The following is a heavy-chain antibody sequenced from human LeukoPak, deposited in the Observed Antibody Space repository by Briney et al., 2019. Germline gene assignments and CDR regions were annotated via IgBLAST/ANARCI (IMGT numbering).Heavy chain of an antibody. J-gene: IGHJ4*02. CDR3: ARDFYDILTGPWQTRTMEYYFDY. D-gene: IGHD3-9*01. CDR1: GGTFSSYA. V-gene: IGHV1-69*01. Sequence: SVKVSCKASGGTFSSYAISWVRQAPGQGLEWMGGIIPIFGTANYAQKFQGRVTITADESTSTAYMELSSLRSEDTAVYYCARDFYDILTGPWQTRTMEYYFDYWGQGNLVTVSS. CDR2: IIPIFGTA.